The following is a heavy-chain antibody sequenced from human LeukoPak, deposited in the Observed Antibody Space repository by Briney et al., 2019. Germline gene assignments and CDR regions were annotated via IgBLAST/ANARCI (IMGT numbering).Heavy chain of an antibody. Sequence: SVTVSYKASGGTFNNYAISWVRQAPGQGREGMGGIIPIFGTANYAQKFQGRVTITMDESTSTAYMELSSLTSEDTAVYYCARAGYCSGGSCYSAAVFDYWGQGTLVTVSS. CDR2: IIPIFGTA. V-gene: IGHV1-69*05. CDR1: GGTFNNYA. J-gene: IGHJ4*02. D-gene: IGHD2-15*01. CDR3: ARAGYCSGGSCYSAAVFDY.